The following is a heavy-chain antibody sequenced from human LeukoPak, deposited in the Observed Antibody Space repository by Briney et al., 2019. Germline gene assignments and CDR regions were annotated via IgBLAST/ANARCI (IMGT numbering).Heavy chain of an antibody. D-gene: IGHD5-18*01. Sequence: GGSLRLSCAASGFTFSSYSMIWVRQAPGKGLEWVSSISSSSSYIYYADSVKGRFTISRDNAKNSLYLQMNSMRAEDTAVYYCARVDTAMVPDYWGQGTLVTVSS. J-gene: IGHJ4*02. V-gene: IGHV3-21*01. CDR1: GFTFSSYS. CDR2: ISSSSSYI. CDR3: ARVDTAMVPDY.